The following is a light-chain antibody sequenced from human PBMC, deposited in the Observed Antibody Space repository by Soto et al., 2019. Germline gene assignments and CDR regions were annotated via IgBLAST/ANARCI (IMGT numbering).Light chain of an antibody. J-gene: IGKJ1*01. CDR2: GAS. Sequence: IQLTQSASSLSASVGDRVTITCRASQLLXSHLFWYQQKPGKAPKVLXAGASSLQSGGPSRLTGTESGTDFTLPIRSLQPEDFANYYCQQSYSSTRTFGQGTKVEIK. CDR1: QLLXSH. CDR3: QQSYSSTRT. V-gene: IGKV1-39*01.